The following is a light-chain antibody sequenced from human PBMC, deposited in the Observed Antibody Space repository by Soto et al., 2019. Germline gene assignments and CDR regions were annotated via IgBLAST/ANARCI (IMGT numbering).Light chain of an antibody. Sequence: QSALTQPRSVSGSPGQSVTISCTGTSSDVGGYNYVSWYQQHPAKAPNLMIYDVSKRPSGVPDRFSGSKSGNTASLTISGLQAEDEGDYYCCSYTNSAYVFGTGTKVTVL. J-gene: IGLJ1*01. CDR3: CSYTNSAYV. CDR1: SSDVGGYNY. CDR2: DVS. V-gene: IGLV2-11*01.